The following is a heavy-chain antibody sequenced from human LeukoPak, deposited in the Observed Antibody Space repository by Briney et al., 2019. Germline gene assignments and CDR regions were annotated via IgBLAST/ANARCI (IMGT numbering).Heavy chain of an antibody. CDR3: AKAKDSSGYYRTAEYFQH. CDR1: EFTFSSYG. J-gene: IGHJ1*01. CDR2: IRYDGSNK. Sequence: PGGSLRLSCAASEFTFSSYGMHWVRQAPGKGLEWVAFIRYDGSNKYYADSVKGRFTISRDNSKNTLYLQMNSLRAEDTAVYYCAKAKDSSGYYRTAEYFQHWGQGTLVTVSS. V-gene: IGHV3-30*02. D-gene: IGHD3-22*01.